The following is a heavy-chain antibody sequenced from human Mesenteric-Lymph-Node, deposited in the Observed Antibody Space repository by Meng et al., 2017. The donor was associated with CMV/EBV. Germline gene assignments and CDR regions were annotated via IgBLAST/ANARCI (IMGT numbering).Heavy chain of an antibody. J-gene: IGHJ5*02. CDR1: GGSFNSYT. CDR3: LSGLPDNNYFDP. V-gene: IGHV1-69*02. D-gene: IGHD1-14*01. Sequence: SVKVSCKTSGGSFNSYTFSWVRQAPGQGLEWMGRIVPIRGIPNYAQRFQGRVTITADMSTKTAYMELSSLTSDDTAVYYCLSGLPDNNYFDPWGQGTLVTVSS. CDR2: IVPIRGIP.